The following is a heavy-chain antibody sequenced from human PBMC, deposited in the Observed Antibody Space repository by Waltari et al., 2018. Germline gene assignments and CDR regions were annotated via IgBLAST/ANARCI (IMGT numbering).Heavy chain of an antibody. D-gene: IGHD2-2*01. V-gene: IGHV4-38-2*01. CDR2: TYHGGTT. Sequence: QVQLQESGPGQVKPSETLSLTCDVSGYLINTGYYWGWVRQPPGKGLEWIGTTYHGGTTTNTRSLRGQVTLSVEPSKTRVSLRLTSVTAATTALYYCWSHALGYCTSPRCYQNAAWGQGTLVTVPS. J-gene: IGHJ5*02. CDR1: GYLINTGYY. CDR3: WSHALGYCTSPRCYQNAA.